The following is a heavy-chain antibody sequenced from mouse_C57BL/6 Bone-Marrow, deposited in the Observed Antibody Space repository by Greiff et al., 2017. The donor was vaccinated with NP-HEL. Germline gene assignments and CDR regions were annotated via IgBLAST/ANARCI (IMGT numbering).Heavy chain of an antibody. V-gene: IGHV14-4*01. Sequence: VQLKQSGAELVRPGASVKLSCTASGFNIKDDYMHWVKQRPEQGLEWIGWIDPENGDTEYASKFQGKATITADTSSNTAYLQLSSLTSEDTAVYYCMTTVEDFDYWGQGTTLTVSS. CDR1: GFNIKDDY. D-gene: IGHD1-1*01. J-gene: IGHJ2*01. CDR3: MTTVEDFDY. CDR2: IDPENGDT.